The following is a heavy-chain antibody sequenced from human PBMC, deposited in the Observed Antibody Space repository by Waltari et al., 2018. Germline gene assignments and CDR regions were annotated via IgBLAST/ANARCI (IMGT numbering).Heavy chain of an antibody. Sequence: QVQLVVSGSCAVQAGRFSRLAFAAAGFTFSTCGVHGGRQGPGKGRGLGELIWNAGNHKFCADSVKDRFTVSRDKSKITLFLQMNSLRAEDTAVYYCASSRGTQGYCSGGSCSPFDYWGQGTLVTVSS. CDR3: ASSRGTQGYCSGGSCSPFDY. J-gene: IGHJ4*02. CDR2: IWNAGNHK. CDR1: GFTFSTCG. D-gene: IGHD2-15*01. V-gene: IGHV3-33*01.